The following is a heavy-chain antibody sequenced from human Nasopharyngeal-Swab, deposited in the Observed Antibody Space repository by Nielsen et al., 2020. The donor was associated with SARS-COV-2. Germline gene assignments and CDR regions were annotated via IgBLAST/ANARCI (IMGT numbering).Heavy chain of an antibody. D-gene: IGHD3-16*01. Sequence: WIRQPPGKGLEWVGLIWYDGSNKYCADSVKGRFTISRDSSKNTLYLQMNSLRAEDTAVYYCARDLGENSSIDYWGQGTLVTVSS. J-gene: IGHJ4*02. V-gene: IGHV3-33*01. CDR2: IWYDGSNK. CDR3: ARDLGENSSIDY.